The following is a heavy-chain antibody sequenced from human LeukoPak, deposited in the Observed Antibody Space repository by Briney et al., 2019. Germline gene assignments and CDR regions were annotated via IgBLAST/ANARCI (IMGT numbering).Heavy chain of an antibody. CDR2: INHSGST. J-gene: IGHJ4*02. V-gene: IGHV4-34*01. D-gene: IGHD4-17*01. CDR1: GGSFSGYY. Sequence: SETLSLTCAVYGGSFSGYYWSWIRQPPGKGLEWIGEINHSGSTNYNPSLKSRVTMSVDTSKNQFSLKLSSVTAADTAVYYCARDLFGDYDFDYWGQGTLVTVSS. CDR3: ARDLFGDYDFDY.